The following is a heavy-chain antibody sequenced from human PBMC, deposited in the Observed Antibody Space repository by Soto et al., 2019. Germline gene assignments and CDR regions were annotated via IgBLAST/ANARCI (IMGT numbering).Heavy chain of an antibody. V-gene: IGHV3-23*01. CDR3: EKEIITGAYVETSDLDF. Sequence: EVQLLESGGDLVQPGGSLRLSCAASGFTFSSYAMGWVRQAPGTGLEWVSVIDGSGGDRSLADSVKGRFTISRDNSKNTLYLQMERLRVEETTRYFCEKEIITGAYVETSDLDFWGQGPLVTVSS. CDR2: IDGSGGDR. CDR1: GFTFSSYA. J-gene: IGHJ4*02. D-gene: IGHD1-20*01.